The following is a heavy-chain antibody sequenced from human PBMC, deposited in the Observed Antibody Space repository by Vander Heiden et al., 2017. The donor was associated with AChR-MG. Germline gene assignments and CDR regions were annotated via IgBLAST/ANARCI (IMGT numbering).Heavy chain of an antibody. CDR2: IIPILGIA. V-gene: IGHV1-69*08. CDR3: ARERYYYDSSGYAPWAFDI. CDR1: GGTFSSYT. D-gene: IGHD3-22*01. Sequence: QVQLVRSGAEVKKPGSSVKVSCKASGGTFSSYTISWVRQAPGQGLEWMGRIIPILGIANYAQKFQGRVTITADKSTSTAYMELSSLRSEDTAVYYCARERYYYDSSGYAPWAFDIWGQGTMVTVSS. J-gene: IGHJ3*02.